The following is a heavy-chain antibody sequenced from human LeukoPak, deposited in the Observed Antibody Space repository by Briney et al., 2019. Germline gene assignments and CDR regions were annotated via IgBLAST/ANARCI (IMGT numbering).Heavy chain of an antibody. CDR3: ARRNGHSWDVGNWFDP. V-gene: IGHV4-39*01. Sequence: PSETLSLTCSVSGGSISSSSYYWGWLRQPPGMGLEWIGSIYYSGITYYNQSLKSRATVSVDTSKNQFSLNLNSVTAADTAVYYCARRNGHSWDVGNWFDPWGQGTVVTVSS. CDR1: GGSISSSSYY. D-gene: IGHD6-13*01. CDR2: IYYSGIT. J-gene: IGHJ5*02.